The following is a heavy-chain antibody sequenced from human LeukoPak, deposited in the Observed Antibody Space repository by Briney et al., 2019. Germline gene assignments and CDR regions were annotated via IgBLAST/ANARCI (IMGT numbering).Heavy chain of an antibody. CDR1: GGSFSGNY. J-gene: IGHJ4*02. D-gene: IGHD1-26*01. CDR3: ARVPESVGINYFDS. CDR2: INHRGNT. Sequence: SETLSLTCAVYGGSFSGNYWSWVRQPPGKGLEWIGEINHRGNTDYNPSLKSRVTVSVDTSKNQFSLKLTSVTAADTAVYYCARVPESVGINYFDSWGQGTQVTVSS. V-gene: IGHV4-34*01.